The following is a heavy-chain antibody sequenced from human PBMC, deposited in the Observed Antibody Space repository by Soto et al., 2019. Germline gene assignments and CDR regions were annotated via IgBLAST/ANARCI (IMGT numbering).Heavy chain of an antibody. CDR1: GGSISSSSYY. Sequence: PSETLSLTCTVSGGSISSSSYYWGWIRQPPGKGLEWIGSIYYSGSTYYNPSLKSRVTISVDTSKNQFSLKLSSVTAADTAVYYCAREPLPLEQQLVRGGWFDPWGQGTLVTVSS. CDR3: AREPLPLEQQLVRGGWFDP. J-gene: IGHJ5*02. V-gene: IGHV4-39*07. CDR2: IYYSGST. D-gene: IGHD6-13*01.